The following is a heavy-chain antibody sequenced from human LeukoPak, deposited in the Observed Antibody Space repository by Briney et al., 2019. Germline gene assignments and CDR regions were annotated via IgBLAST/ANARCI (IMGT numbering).Heavy chain of an antibody. CDR1: GGSISSGGYY. D-gene: IGHD1-26*01. Sequence: PSQTLSLTCTVSGGSISSGGYYWSWIRQHPGKGLEWIGYIYYSGSTYYNPSLKSRVTISVDTPKNQFSLKLSSVTAADTAVYYCARDGKIWAFDIWGQGTMVTVSS. CDR2: IYYSGST. CDR3: ARDGKIWAFDI. J-gene: IGHJ3*02. V-gene: IGHV4-31*03.